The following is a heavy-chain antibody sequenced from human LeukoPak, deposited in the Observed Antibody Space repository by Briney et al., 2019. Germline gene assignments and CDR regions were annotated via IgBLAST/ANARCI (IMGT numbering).Heavy chain of an antibody. CDR3: ARGSWSSSVDY. J-gene: IGHJ4*02. D-gene: IGHD6-6*01. V-gene: IGHV4-34*01. CDR2: INHSGST. Sequence: SETLSLTCAVYGGSFSGYYWSWIRQPPGKGLEWIGEINHSGSTNYNPSLKSRVTISVDTSKNQFSLKLSSVTAADTAVYYCARGSWSSSVDYWGQGTLVTVSS. CDR1: GGSFSGYY.